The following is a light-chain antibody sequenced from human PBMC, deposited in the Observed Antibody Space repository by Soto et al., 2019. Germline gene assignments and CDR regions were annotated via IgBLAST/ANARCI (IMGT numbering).Light chain of an antibody. CDR1: QSVSSNY. CDR2: GAS. Sequence: EIVLTQSPGTLSLSPGERATLSCRARQSVSSNYLAWYQQKPGQAPRLLIYGASSRATGIPDRFNGTGSGTDFALTISRLEPEDFAVYYCQQYGSSPPYTFGQRTTLEIK. CDR3: QQYGSSPPYT. J-gene: IGKJ2*01. V-gene: IGKV3-20*01.